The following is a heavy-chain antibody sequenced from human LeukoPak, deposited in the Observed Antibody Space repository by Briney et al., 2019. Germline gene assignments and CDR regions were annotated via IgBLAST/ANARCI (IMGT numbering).Heavy chain of an antibody. D-gene: IGHD3-22*01. Sequence: SETLSLTCTVSGGSISSYYWSWIRQPPGKGLEWIGYIYYSGSTNYNPSLKSRVTISVDTSKNQFSLKLSSVTAADTAVYYCARVRDYYDSSGYYYRTNVDAFDIWGQGTMVTVSS. CDR1: GGSISSYY. CDR3: ARVRDYYDSSGYYYRTNVDAFDI. V-gene: IGHV4-59*01. CDR2: IYYSGST. J-gene: IGHJ3*02.